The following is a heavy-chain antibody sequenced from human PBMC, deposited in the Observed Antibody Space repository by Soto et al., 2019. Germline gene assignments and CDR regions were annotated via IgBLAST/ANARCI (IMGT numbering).Heavy chain of an antibody. V-gene: IGHV4-30-4*01. CDR1: GGSISSGDYY. J-gene: IGHJ4*02. CDR2: IYYSGST. Sequence: SETLSLTCTVSGGSISSGDYYWSWIRQPPGKGLEWIGYIYYSGSTYYNPSLKSRVTISVDTSKNQFSLKLSSVTAADTAVYYCARDGGSSCTNGVCYIDWCQGTLVTVSS. D-gene: IGHD2-8*01. CDR3: ARDGGSSCTNGVCYID.